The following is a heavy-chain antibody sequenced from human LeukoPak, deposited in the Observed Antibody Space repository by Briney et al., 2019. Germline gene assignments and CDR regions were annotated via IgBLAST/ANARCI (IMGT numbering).Heavy chain of an antibody. J-gene: IGHJ6*02. CDR2: IKQDGSEK. V-gene: IGHV3-7*01. D-gene: IGHD5-18*01. Sequence: GGSLRLSCAASGFTFSSYWMSWVRQAPGKGLKWVANIKQDGSEKYYVDSVKGRFTISRDNAKNSLYLQMNSLRAEDTAVYYCARGDAAMVTFDYYYYGMDVWGQGTTVTVSS. CDR3: ARGDAAMVTFDYYYYGMDV. CDR1: GFTFSSYW.